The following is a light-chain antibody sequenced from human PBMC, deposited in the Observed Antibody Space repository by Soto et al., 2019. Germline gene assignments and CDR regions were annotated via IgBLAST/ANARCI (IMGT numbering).Light chain of an antibody. CDR3: QSYDSSLLYV. CDR2: GNS. Sequence: QSVLTQPPSVSGAPGQRVTISCTGSSSNIGAGYDVHWYQQLPGTAPKLLTYGNSNRPSGVPDRFSGSKSGTSASLAITGLQAEDEADYYCQSYDSSLLYVFGTGTKVTVL. J-gene: IGLJ1*01. V-gene: IGLV1-40*01. CDR1: SSNIGAGYD.